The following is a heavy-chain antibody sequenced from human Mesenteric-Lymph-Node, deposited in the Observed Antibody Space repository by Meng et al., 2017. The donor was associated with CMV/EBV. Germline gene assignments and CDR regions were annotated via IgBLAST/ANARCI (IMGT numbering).Heavy chain of an antibody. J-gene: IGHJ4*02. Sequence: GESLKISCAGSGFTFNSFAMHWVRQAPGKGLEWVAAISYDGGNKYYADSVKGRFTISRDNSKNTLYLQMNSLRPEDTAVYYCARVPGTVTTLYFHSWGQGTLVTVSS. CDR1: GFTFNSFA. CDR2: ISYDGGNK. CDR3: ARVPGTVTTLYFHS. V-gene: IGHV3-30*04. D-gene: IGHD4-11*01.